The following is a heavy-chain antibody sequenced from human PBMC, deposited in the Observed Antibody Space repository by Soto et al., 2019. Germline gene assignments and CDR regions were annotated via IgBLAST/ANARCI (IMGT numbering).Heavy chain of an antibody. CDR2: IYYRGST. Sequence: SETLSLTCAVSGGSISSGGYSWGWVRRRPGKGLEWLGSIYYRGSTYYNPSLQSRVIISVDTSQIQLSLQLSSVTAADTAVYYCAAGDYYASGRYYNGWFDPWGQATLVTVSS. V-gene: IGHV4-30-2*03. D-gene: IGHD3-10*01. CDR3: AAGDYYASGRYYNGWFDP. J-gene: IGHJ5*02. CDR1: GGSISSGGYS.